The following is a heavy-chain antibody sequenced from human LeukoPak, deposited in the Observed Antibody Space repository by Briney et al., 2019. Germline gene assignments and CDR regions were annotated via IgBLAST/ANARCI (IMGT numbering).Heavy chain of an antibody. J-gene: IGHJ3*02. CDR1: GFTFSSYA. Sequence: GGSLRLSWSAAGFTFSSYAMSWVRQAPGKGLEWVSAISGSGGSTYYADSVKGRFTISRDNSKNTLYLQMNSLRAEDTAVYYCAKATYYDFWSGPLGAFDIWGQGTMVTVSS. D-gene: IGHD3-3*01. CDR3: AKATYYDFWSGPLGAFDI. CDR2: ISGSGGST. V-gene: IGHV3-23*01.